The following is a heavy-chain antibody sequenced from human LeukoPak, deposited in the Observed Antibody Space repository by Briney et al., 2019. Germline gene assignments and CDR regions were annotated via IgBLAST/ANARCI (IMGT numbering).Heavy chain of an antibody. J-gene: IGHJ4*02. D-gene: IGHD2-15*01. CDR3: ARAGYCSGGSCSTTVTTAGIAFDY. V-gene: IGHV4-39*07. CDR1: GGSISSSSYF. Sequence: SETLSLTCTVSGGSISSSSYFWGWIRQPPGKGLEWIGSIYYSGSTYYNPSLKSRVTISVDTSKNQFSLKLSSVTAADTAVYYCARAGYCSGGSCSTTVTTAGIAFDYWGQGTLVTVSS. CDR2: IYYSGST.